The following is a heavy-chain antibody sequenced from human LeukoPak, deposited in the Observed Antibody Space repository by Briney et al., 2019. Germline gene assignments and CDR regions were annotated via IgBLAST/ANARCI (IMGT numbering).Heavy chain of an antibody. CDR3: ARSSSWENWFDP. V-gene: IGHV1-2*02. Sequence: GASVKVSCKASGYTFIGYYMHWVRQAPGQGLEWMGWINPNSGGTNYAQKFQGRVTMTRDTSISTAYMELSRLRSDDTAVYYCARSSSWENWFDPWGQGTLVTVSS. CDR2: INPNSGGT. D-gene: IGHD6-13*01. CDR1: GYTFIGYY. J-gene: IGHJ5*02.